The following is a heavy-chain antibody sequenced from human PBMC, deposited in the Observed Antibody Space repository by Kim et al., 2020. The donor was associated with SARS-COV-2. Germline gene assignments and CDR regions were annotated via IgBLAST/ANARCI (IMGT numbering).Heavy chain of an antibody. CDR1: GGSFSGYY. CDR3: ASAWRTYSSSWQKIDY. V-gene: IGHV4-34*01. D-gene: IGHD6-13*01. CDR2: INHSGST. J-gene: IGHJ4*02. Sequence: SETLSLTCAVYGGSFSGYYWSWIRQPPGKGLEWIGEINHSGSTNYNPSLKSRVTISVDTSKNQFSLKLSSVTAADTAVYYCASAWRTYSSSWQKIDYWGQGTLVTVSS.